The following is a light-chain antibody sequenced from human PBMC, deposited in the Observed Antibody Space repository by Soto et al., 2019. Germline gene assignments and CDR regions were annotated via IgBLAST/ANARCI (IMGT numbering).Light chain of an antibody. Sequence: DIQLTQSLSSLSASVGDRVTITCQPSQDITNFLNWYQQKPWKAPRLLIAGASKLETGVPSRFSGSRSGTDYTFTIGSLQPEDIATYYCQHYANLPYTFGQGTKLEIK. CDR1: QDITNF. CDR3: QHYANLPYT. V-gene: IGKV1-33*01. CDR2: GAS. J-gene: IGKJ2*01.